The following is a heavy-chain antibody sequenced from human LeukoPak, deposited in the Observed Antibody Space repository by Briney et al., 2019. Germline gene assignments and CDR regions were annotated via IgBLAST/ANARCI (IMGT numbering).Heavy chain of an antibody. CDR3: VSGPYSSSYFDS. CDR2: ISGGGEHT. Sequence: GGSLRLSCAAFGFSVSSNYMSWVRQAPGKGLEWVSDISGGGEHTFYADSVKGRFTISRDNSKDTLYLQMNTLRPEDTALYYCVSGPYSSSYFDSWGQGTLVTVSS. V-gene: IGHV3-23*01. J-gene: IGHJ4*02. CDR1: GFSVSSNY. D-gene: IGHD6-13*01.